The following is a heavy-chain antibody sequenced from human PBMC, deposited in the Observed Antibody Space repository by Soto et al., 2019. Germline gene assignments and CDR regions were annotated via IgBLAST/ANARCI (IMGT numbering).Heavy chain of an antibody. J-gene: IGHJ4*02. Sequence: GGSLRLSCAASGFTFSSYWMSWVRQAPGKGLVWVSRINADGSSTSYADSVKGRVTISRDTARNMMYLQINSLRAEDTAVYYCAREIVTSGEYYFDTWGQGTLVTVSS. CDR1: GFTFSSYW. CDR2: INADGSST. CDR3: AREIVTSGEYYFDT. V-gene: IGHV3-74*01. D-gene: IGHD1-26*01.